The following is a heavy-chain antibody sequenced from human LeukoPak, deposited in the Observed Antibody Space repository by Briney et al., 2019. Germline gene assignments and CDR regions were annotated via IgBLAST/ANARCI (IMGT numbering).Heavy chain of an antibody. CDR2: ITGNGGRT. CDR1: GFTFSSNA. Sequence: GGSLRLSCAASGFTFSSNAMSWVRQAPGKGLEWVSVITGNGGRTYYADSVKGRFTISRDNSKNTLSLQMNSLRAEDTAVYYCAKDAVAPGSSGDYFDYWGPGTPVIVSS. CDR3: AKDAVAPGSSGDYFDY. J-gene: IGHJ4*02. D-gene: IGHD1-26*01. V-gene: IGHV3-23*01.